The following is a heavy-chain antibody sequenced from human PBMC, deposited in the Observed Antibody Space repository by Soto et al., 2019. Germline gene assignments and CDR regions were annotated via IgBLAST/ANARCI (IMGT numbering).Heavy chain of an antibody. Sequence: QVQLVQSGAEVKKPGASVKVSCKASGYTFTSYDINWVRQATGQGLEWMGWMNPNSGNTGYAQKFQGRVTMTRNTSISTAYMELRSMRSEDTAVYYGARGAATIAGAGRSARYYYYGMDVWGQGTTVTVSS. J-gene: IGHJ6*02. CDR3: ARGAATIAGAGRSARYYYYGMDV. CDR1: GYTFTSYD. D-gene: IGHD6-19*01. CDR2: MNPNSGNT. V-gene: IGHV1-8*01.